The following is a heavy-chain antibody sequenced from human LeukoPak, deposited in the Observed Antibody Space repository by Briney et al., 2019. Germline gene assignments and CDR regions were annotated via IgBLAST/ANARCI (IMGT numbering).Heavy chain of an antibody. D-gene: IGHD5-18*01. Sequence: GGSLRLSCAASGFTFSSYWMSWVRQAPGKGLEWVANIKQDGSEKYYVDSVKGRFTISRDNAKNSLYLQMNSLRAEDTAVYYCARLYYGVQLWLVQPWDDAFDIWGQGTMVTVSS. V-gene: IGHV3-7*01. J-gene: IGHJ3*02. CDR3: ARLYYGVQLWLVQPWDDAFDI. CDR2: IKQDGSEK. CDR1: GFTFSSYW.